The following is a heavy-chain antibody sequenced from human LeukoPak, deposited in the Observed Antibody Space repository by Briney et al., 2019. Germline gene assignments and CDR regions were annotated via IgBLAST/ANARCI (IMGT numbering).Heavy chain of an antibody. CDR3: ARAGKIMITMVRGALASSDGFDM. CDR1: GYTFTGYY. V-gene: IGHV1-2*02. Sequence: ASVKASCKASGYTFTGYYIHWVRQAPGQGLEWMGRIDPNSGGTKYAQKFQDRVTMTRDTSISTAYMELSRLRSDDTAVYYCARAGKIMITMVRGALASSDGFDMWGQGKMVTVSS. CDR2: IDPNSGGT. D-gene: IGHD3-10*01. J-gene: IGHJ3*02.